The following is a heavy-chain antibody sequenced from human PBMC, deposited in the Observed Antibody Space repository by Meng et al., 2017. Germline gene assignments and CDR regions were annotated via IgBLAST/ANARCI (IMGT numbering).Heavy chain of an antibody. CDR1: GASTSSSDW. Sequence: GSGPGRVRPSGSPSPASSSSGASTSSSDWWRWGRQPPGKGLEWIGEIYHSGSTNYNPSLKSRVTISVDKSKNQFSLTLSSVTAADTAVYYCARDGRSWDWGQGTLVTVSS. D-gene: IGHD7-27*01. CDR3: ARDGRSWD. J-gene: IGHJ4*02. CDR2: IYHSGST. V-gene: IGHV4-4*02.